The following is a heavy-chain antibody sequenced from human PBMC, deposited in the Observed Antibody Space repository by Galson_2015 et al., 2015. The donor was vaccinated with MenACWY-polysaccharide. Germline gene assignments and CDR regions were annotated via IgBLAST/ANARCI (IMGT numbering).Heavy chain of an antibody. CDR1: GYTFTSYD. CDR2: MNPNSGNT. V-gene: IGHV1-8*01. J-gene: IGHJ6*03. CDR3: ARGLINYYYYYMDV. Sequence: SVKVSCKASGYTFTSYDINWVRQATGQGLEWMGWMNPNSGNTGYAQKFQGRVTMTRNTSISTAYMELSSLRSEDTAVYYCARGLINYYYYYMDVWGKGTTVTVSS.